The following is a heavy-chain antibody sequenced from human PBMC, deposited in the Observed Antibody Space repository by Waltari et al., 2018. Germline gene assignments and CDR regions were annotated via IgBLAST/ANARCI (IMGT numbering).Heavy chain of an antibody. CDR1: GMLVSANY. CDR2: IYSAGRI. Sequence: EVQLVESGGGLSQPGGSLRLSFAASGMLVSANYMNWVRKAPGKGPQWVSVIYSAGRIYYADSVKGRFTISRDNTKNTVYLQMNNLKTEDTAVYYCARPGEGPSSHWGQGTLVTVSS. V-gene: IGHV3-53*01. CDR3: ARPGEGPSSH. D-gene: IGHD4-17*01. J-gene: IGHJ4*02.